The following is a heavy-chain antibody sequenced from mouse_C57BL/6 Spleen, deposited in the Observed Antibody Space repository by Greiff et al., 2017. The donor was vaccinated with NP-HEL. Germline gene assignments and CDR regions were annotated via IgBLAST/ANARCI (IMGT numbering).Heavy chain of an antibody. J-gene: IGHJ4*01. CDR1: GYTFTDNT. CDR2: IYPSDGST. CDR3: AREGGVCYALGY. V-gene: IGHV1-78*01. Sequence: VQLQQSDAELVKPGASVKISCTVSGYTFTDNTIHWVKQRPDQGLEWIGYIYPSDGSTKYHEKFKGKATMTADKSSNTAYMQLNRLTSEDSAVYFCAREGGVCYALGYWGQGTSVTVSS.